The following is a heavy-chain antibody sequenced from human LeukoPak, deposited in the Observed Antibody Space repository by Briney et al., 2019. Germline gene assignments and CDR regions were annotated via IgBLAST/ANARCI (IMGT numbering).Heavy chain of an antibody. CDR3: AREAKSYDGDGYYLDY. D-gene: IGHD3-22*01. Sequence: SETLSLTCTVSGGSISSYYWSWIRQPAGKGLKWIGRIYTSGSTNYNPSLKSRVTTSVDTSKSQFSLRLSSVTAADTAVFYCAREAKSYDGDGYYLDYWGQGILVTVAS. CDR2: IYTSGST. J-gene: IGHJ4*02. CDR1: GGSISSYY. V-gene: IGHV4-4*07.